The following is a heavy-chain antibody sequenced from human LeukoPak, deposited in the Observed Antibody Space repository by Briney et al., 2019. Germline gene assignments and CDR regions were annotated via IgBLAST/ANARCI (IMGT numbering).Heavy chain of an antibody. D-gene: IGHD4-11*01. CDR1: GFTFSSYA. CDR3: ARGGYSNYVSR. Sequence: GGSLRLSCAASGFTFSSYAMHWVRQAPGKGLEWVAVISYDGSNKYYADSVKGRFTISRDNSKNTLYLQMNSLRAEDTAVYYCARGGYSNYVSRWGQGTTVTVSS. J-gene: IGHJ6*02. V-gene: IGHV3-30*04. CDR2: ISYDGSNK.